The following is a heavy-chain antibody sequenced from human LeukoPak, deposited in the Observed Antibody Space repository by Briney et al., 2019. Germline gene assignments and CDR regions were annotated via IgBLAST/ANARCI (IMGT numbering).Heavy chain of an antibody. Sequence: PSETLSLTCAVYGGSFSGYYWSWIRQPPGKGLEWIGEINHSGSTNYNPSLKSRVTISLDTPKNQFSLEMNSVSAADTAVYYCARFPRVDSTHHWGQGILVTVSS. D-gene: IGHD3-3*01. CDR1: GGSFSGYY. J-gene: IGHJ1*01. CDR3: ARFPRVDSTHH. V-gene: IGHV4-34*01. CDR2: INHSGST.